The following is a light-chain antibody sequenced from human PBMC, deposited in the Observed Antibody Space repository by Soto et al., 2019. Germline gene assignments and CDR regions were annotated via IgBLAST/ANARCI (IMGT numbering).Light chain of an antibody. J-gene: IGLJ1*01. CDR2: DVS. Sequence: TQPAPVSGSPGQAITTPCTGTSSAVGGYNYVSWYQHHPGKAPKLIIYDVSNRPSGVSIRFSGSKSDNTASLTISGLQPEDEADYHCSSYTTSNTRQIVFGTGAKVTVL. CDR3: SSYTTSNTRQIV. CDR1: SSAVGGYNY. V-gene: IGLV2-14*03.